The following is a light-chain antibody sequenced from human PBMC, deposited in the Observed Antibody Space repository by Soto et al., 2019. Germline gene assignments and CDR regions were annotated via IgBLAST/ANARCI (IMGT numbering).Light chain of an antibody. CDR2: DNN. V-gene: IGLV1-51*01. J-gene: IGLJ1*01. CDR1: SSNIGNNY. CDR3: GTWDSSLSASYV. Sequence: QSVLMQPPSVSAAPGQKVTISCSGSSSNIGNNYVSWYQQLPGTAPKLLIYDNNKRPSGIPDRFSGSKSGTSATLGITGLQTGDEADYYCGTWDSSLSASYVFGTGTKVTVL.